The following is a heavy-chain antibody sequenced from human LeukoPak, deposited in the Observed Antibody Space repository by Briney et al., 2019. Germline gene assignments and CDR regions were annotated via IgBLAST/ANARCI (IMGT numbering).Heavy chain of an antibody. D-gene: IGHD3-9*01. J-gene: IGHJ3*02. Sequence: GGSLRLSCAASGFTFSSYSMNWVRQAPGKGLEWVAVISYDGSNKYYADSVKGRFTISRDNSKNTLYLQMNSLRTEDTAVYYCAKRLRYFDWSRDDPFDIWGQGTMVTVSS. CDR1: GFTFSSYS. CDR3: AKRLRYFDWSRDDPFDI. V-gene: IGHV3-30*18. CDR2: ISYDGSNK.